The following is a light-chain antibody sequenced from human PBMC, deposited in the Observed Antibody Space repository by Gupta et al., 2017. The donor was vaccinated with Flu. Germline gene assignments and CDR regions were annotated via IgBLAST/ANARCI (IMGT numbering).Light chain of an antibody. V-gene: IGLV2-14*01. Sequence: QSALTSPASGSGSPGQSITISCTGTSSDVGGYNFVSWYQQHPGKAPKLMIFEVSDRPSGISNRFSGSKSGNTASLTISGLQAEDEADYYCSSYASSNTLVFGGGTKLTVL. J-gene: IGLJ3*02. CDR2: EVS. CDR3: SSYASSNTLV. CDR1: SSDVGGYNF.